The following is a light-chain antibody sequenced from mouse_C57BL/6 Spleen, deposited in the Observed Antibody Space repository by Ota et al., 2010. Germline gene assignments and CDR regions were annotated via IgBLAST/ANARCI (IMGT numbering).Light chain of an antibody. Sequence: DIVMTQSHKFMSTSVGDRVSITCKASQDVGTAVAWYQQKPGQSPKLLIYWASTRHTGVPDRFTGSGSGTDFTLKISRVEAEDLGVYFCSQSTHVPLTFGAGT. CDR1: QDVGTA. V-gene: IGKV6-23*01. J-gene: IGKJ5*01. CDR2: WAS. CDR3: SQSTHVPLT.